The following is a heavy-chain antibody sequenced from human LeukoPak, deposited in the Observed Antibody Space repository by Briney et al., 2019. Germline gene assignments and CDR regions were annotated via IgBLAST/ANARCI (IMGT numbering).Heavy chain of an antibody. CDR3: AKGPCIAAAGCYFDY. D-gene: IGHD6-13*01. Sequence: GGSLRLSCAASGLTFNSYAMTWVRQAPGTGLEWVSAISGSGGTTYYADSVKGRFTISRDNSKNTLYLQMNSLRVEDTAVYYCAKGPCIAAAGCYFDYWGQGTLVTVPS. CDR1: GLTFNSYA. J-gene: IGHJ4*02. V-gene: IGHV3-23*01. CDR2: ISGSGGTT.